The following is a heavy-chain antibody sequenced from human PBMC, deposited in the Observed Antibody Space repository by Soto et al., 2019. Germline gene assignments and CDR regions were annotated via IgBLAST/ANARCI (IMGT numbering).Heavy chain of an antibody. Sequence: QVQLVESGGGLVQPGRSLRLSCAVSGFTFRTHAMHWVRQAPGKGLEWGALRSYDVTNKYYADSVKGRFTISRDNSKNPLNLQMHSLRAEDTAVYSCERDGMLDTVMSMFDWFLDLWGRGTLVTVFS. CDR2: RSYDVTNK. CDR1: GFTFRTHA. D-gene: IGHD5-18*01. CDR3: ERDGMLDTVMSMFDWFLDL. V-gene: IGHV3-30*01. J-gene: IGHJ2*01.